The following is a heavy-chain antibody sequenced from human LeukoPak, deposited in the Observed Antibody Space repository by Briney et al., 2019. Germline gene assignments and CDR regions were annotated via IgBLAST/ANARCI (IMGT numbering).Heavy chain of an antibody. CDR3: ARGDFGDYEWYCDL. J-gene: IGHJ2*01. Sequence: SETLSLTCTVSGGPITDDYSSWFRQAPPEGLEWIGSVYYSGSTIYNPSLKSRVTISMDTSKKHFSLQLTSVTAAETAVYYCARGDFGDYEWYCDLWGRGTLVTVSS. D-gene: IGHD4-17*01. V-gene: IGHV4-59*01. CDR2: VYYSGST. CDR1: GGPITDDY.